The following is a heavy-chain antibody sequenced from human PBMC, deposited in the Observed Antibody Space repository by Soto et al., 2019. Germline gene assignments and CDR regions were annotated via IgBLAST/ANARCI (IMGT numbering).Heavy chain of an antibody. V-gene: IGHV4-39*01. CDR1: GGSISSTSYY. CDR3: ARHRRETGMYAQPLDY. J-gene: IGHJ4*02. D-gene: IGHD1-1*01. Sequence: PSETLSLTCTVSGGSISSTSYYWGWVRQPPEKGLEWIGAISYGGSTYHNPSLRSRVTIFVDTSKSQFSLDLTSVTAADTAVYYCARHRRETGMYAQPLDYWGQGTLVTVSS. CDR2: ISYGGST.